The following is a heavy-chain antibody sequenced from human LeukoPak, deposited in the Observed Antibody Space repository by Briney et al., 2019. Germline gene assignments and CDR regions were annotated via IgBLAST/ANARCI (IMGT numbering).Heavy chain of an antibody. CDR2: IYYSGST. CDR3: ARVLGYCSSTSCRHYYYYGMDV. CDR1: GGPISSYY. D-gene: IGHD2-2*01. J-gene: IGHJ6*02. V-gene: IGHV4-59*01. Sequence: SETLSLPCNAPGGPISSYYWSWIGQPPGKGLEWIGYIYYSGSTNYNPSLKSRVTISVDTSKNQFSLKLSSVTAADTAVYYCARVLGYCSSTSCRHYYYYGMDVWGQGTTVTVSS.